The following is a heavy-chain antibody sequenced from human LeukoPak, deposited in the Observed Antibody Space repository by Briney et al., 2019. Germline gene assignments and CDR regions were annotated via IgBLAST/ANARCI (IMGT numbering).Heavy chain of an antibody. CDR1: GYTFTSYG. CDR2: INPNSGGT. Sequence: ASVKVSCKASGYTFTSYGISWVRQAPGQGLEWMGWINPNSGGTNYAQKFQGWVIMTRDTSISTAYMDLSRLRSDDTAVYYCARAASYVDAFDIWGQGTMVTVSS. V-gene: IGHV1-2*04. J-gene: IGHJ3*02. D-gene: IGHD3-16*01. CDR3: ARAASYVDAFDI.